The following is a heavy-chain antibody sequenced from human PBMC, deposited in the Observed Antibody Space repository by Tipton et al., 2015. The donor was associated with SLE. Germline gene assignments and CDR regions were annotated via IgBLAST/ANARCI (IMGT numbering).Heavy chain of an antibody. CDR1: GYTFTTYG. Sequence: QLVQPGVEVKKPGASVRVSCKASGYTFTTYGISWVRQAPGQGLEWMGWISTYNGNTNYAQKLQGRVTMTSDTSTSTASMELRSLRSDDAAIYYCARVRVDTAMGVFDCWGQANAVTVSS. CDR2: ISTYNGNT. V-gene: IGHV1-18*01. D-gene: IGHD5-18*01. CDR3: ARVRVDTAMGVFDC. J-gene: IGHJ4*02.